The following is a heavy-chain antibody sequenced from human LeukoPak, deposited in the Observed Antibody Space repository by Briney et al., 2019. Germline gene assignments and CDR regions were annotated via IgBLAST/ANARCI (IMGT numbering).Heavy chain of an antibody. CDR2: ITVGNGNT. Sequence: ASVKVSCKASGYSFTNYATHWVCQAPGQRLEWMGWITVGNGNTKYSQEFQDRVTITRDTSANTVYMELSSLRSEDTAVYYCARDLKQFGGWLDYWGQGTLVTVSS. CDR1: GYSFTNYA. J-gene: IGHJ4*02. D-gene: IGHD6-19*01. V-gene: IGHV1-3*01. CDR3: ARDLKQFGGWLDY.